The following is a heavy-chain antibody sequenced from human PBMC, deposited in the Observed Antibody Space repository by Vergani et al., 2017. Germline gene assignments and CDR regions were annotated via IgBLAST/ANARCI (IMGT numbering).Heavy chain of an antibody. CDR3: AGEGLGLFFDY. CDR1: GYTFTGYY. J-gene: IGHJ4*02. CDR2: INPNSGGT. Sequence: QVQLVQSGAEVKKPGASVKVSCKASGYTFTGYYMHWVRQAPGQGLEWMGWINPNSGGTNYAQKFQGRVTMTTDISTTTAYMELRSLRSDDTAVYYCAGEGLGLFFDYWGQGTLVTVSS. D-gene: IGHD3-16*01. V-gene: IGHV1-2*02.